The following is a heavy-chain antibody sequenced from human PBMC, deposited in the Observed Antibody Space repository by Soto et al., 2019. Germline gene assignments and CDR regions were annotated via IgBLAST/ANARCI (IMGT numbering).Heavy chain of an antibody. CDR1: GFTFSSYA. CDR3: VRRVSGNYDY. CDR2: ISSNGGTT. Sequence: EVQLAESGGGMVQPGGSLRLSWVASGFTFSSYAMHWVRQAPGKGLEYVSSISSNGGTTYYGNSVKGRFTISRDNSKNTLYLQMGSLRAEDMAVYYCVRRVSGNYDYWGQGTLVTVSS. D-gene: IGHD1-7*01. J-gene: IGHJ4*02. V-gene: IGHV3-64*01.